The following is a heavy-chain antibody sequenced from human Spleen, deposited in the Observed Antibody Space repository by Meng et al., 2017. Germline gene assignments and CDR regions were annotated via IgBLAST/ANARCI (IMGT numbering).Heavy chain of an antibody. D-gene: IGHD6-19*01. CDR1: GLTFSSYA. J-gene: IGHJ4*02. Sequence: GESLKISCAASGLTFSSYAMHWVRQAPGKGLEWVAVISNDGSIKHYADSVKGRLTISRDNSKNTLYLQMNSLRREDTALYNCARVTAVADTYYFDYWGRGTLVTVSS. CDR2: ISNDGSIK. V-gene: IGHV3-30*01. CDR3: ARVTAVADTYYFDY.